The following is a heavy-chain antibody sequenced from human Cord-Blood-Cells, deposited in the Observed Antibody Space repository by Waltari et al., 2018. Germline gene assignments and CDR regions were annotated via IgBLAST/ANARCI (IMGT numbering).Heavy chain of an antibody. CDR3: ARDGWEYQLLPLGY. CDR2: TNPHRGGT. CDR1: GYTFPGYY. V-gene: IGHV1-2*06. J-gene: IGHJ4*02. Sequence: QVQLVQSGAEVKKPGASVKVSCKASGYTFPGYYMHWVRQAPGKGLEWMGRTNPHRGGTNDAHKFQGRVTMTRDTSISPAYMELSSLRSDDTAVYYCARDGWEYQLLPLGYWGQGTLVTVSS. D-gene: IGHD2-2*01.